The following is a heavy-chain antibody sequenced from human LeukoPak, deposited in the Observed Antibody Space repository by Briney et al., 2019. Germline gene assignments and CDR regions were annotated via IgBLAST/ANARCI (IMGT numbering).Heavy chain of an antibody. Sequence: ASVKVSCKAFGYTFTDYYLYWVRQAPGQGLEWMGWINPNSGGTNYAQKFQGRVTMTRDTSINTIYMELSSLRSDDTAVYYCTRGSTSDYRGQGTLVTVSS. J-gene: IGHJ4*02. CDR3: TRGSTSDY. CDR2: INPNSGGT. V-gene: IGHV1-2*02. CDR1: GYTFTDYY.